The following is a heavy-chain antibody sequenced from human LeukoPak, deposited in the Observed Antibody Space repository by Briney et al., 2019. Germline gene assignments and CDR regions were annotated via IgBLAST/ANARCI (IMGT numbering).Heavy chain of an antibody. CDR1: GSSLTELS. CDR3: VSGRPSSLLDY. V-gene: IGHV1-24*01. J-gene: IGHJ4*02. Sequence: GASVKVSCTVSGSSLTELSLYWVRQAPGKGLEWMGGFDVIDGETFYAQKFQGRVTMTEDSSADTAYMELRSLTSDDTALYYCVSGRPSSLLDYWGQGTLVTVSS. D-gene: IGHD2-2*01. CDR2: FDVIDGET.